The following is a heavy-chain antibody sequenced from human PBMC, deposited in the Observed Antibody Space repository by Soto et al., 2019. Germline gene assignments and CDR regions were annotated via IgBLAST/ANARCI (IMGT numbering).Heavy chain of an antibody. Sequence: GGSLRLSCAASGFTFSSYDMHWVRQATGKGLEWVSAIGTAGDTYYPGSVKGRFTISRENAKNSLYLQMNSLRAEDTAVYYCARFRSRYFDWPSPSYYYYGMDVWGQGTTVTVSS. D-gene: IGHD3-9*01. J-gene: IGHJ6*02. V-gene: IGHV3-13*01. CDR1: GFTFSSYD. CDR2: IGTAGDT. CDR3: ARFRSRYFDWPSPSYYYYGMDV.